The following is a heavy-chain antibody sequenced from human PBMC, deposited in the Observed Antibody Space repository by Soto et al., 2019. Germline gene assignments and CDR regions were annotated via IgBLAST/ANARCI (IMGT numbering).Heavy chain of an antibody. J-gene: IGHJ3*02. Sequence: QVQLVESGGGVVQPGRSLRLSCAASGFTFSSYGMHWVRQAPGKGLEWVAVIWYDGSNKYYADSVKGRFTISRDNSKNTLYLQMNSLRAEDTAVYYCARSYCDYDGGAFDIWGQGTMVTVSS. V-gene: IGHV3-33*01. CDR1: GFTFSSYG. D-gene: IGHD4-17*01. CDR3: ARSYCDYDGGAFDI. CDR2: IWYDGSNK.